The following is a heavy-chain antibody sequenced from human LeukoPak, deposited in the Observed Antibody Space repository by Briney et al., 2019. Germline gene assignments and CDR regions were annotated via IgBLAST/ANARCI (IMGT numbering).Heavy chain of an antibody. CDR3: AREVRGSGSDYFDY. Sequence: PSQTLSLTCAVSGGSISSGGYSWSWIRQPPGKGLEWIGYIYHSGSTYYNPSLKSRVTISVDGSKNQFSLKLSSVTAADTAVYYCAREVRGSGSDYFDYWGQGTLVTVSS. J-gene: IGHJ4*02. V-gene: IGHV4-30-2*01. CDR2: IYHSGST. CDR1: GGSISSGGYS. D-gene: IGHD3-10*01.